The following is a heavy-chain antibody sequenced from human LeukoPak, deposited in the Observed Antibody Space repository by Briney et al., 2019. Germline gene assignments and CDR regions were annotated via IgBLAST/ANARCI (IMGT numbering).Heavy chain of an antibody. CDR1: GFTFSSYA. V-gene: IGHV3-7*01. CDR3: ASQLGIAVAGTFDY. CDR2: IKQDGSEK. D-gene: IGHD6-19*01. Sequence: PGGSLRLSCAASGFTFSSYAMSWVRQAPGKGLEGVANIKQDGSEKYYVDSVKGRFTISRDNAKNSLYLQMNSLRAEDTAVYYCASQLGIAVAGTFDYWGQGTLVTVSS. J-gene: IGHJ4*02.